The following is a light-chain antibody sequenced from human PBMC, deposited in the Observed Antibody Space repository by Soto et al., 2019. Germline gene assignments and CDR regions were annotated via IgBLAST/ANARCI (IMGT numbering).Light chain of an antibody. Sequence: EIVLTQSPGTLSLSPGERATLSCRASQSVSSSYLAWYQQKPGQAPRLLIYGASSRATGIPDRLSGSGSGTDFTLTISRLEPEDFQMYYCQQYGSSPWTFGQWTKVEIK. CDR2: GAS. V-gene: IGKV3-20*01. CDR3: QQYGSSPWT. J-gene: IGKJ1*01. CDR1: QSVSSSY.